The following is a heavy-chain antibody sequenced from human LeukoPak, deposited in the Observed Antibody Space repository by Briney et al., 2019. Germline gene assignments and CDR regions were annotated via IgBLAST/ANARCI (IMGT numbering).Heavy chain of an antibody. J-gene: IGHJ4*02. CDR2: INPNTGGT. D-gene: IGHD2-15*01. V-gene: IGHV1-2*02. CDR3: ARRYCSGGSCYPDY. CDR1: GYTFIAYY. Sequence: ASVKVSCKASGYTFIAYYIQWVRQAPGQGLEWMGWINPNTGGTKNAQKFQGRVTMTRDTSITTAYMELGRLTSDDKAVHYCARRYCSGGSCYPDYWGQGTLVTVSS.